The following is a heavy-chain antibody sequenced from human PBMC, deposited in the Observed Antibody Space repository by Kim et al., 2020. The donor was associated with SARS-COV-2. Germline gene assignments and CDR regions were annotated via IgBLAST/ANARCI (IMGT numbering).Heavy chain of an antibody. J-gene: IGHJ4*02. V-gene: IGHV4-39*01. CDR3: AKGLN. Sequence: IYYSGNTISHPSLKSRVTISIDTSKNQFSLKLSSVTAADTAVYYCAKGLNWGQGTLVTVSS. CDR2: IYYSGNT.